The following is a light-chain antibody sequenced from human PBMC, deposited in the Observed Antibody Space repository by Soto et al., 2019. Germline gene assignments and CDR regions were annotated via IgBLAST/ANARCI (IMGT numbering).Light chain of an antibody. J-gene: IGLJ3*02. V-gene: IGLV4-69*01. CDR3: QTWGTGTPGV. Sequence: QPVLTQSPSASASLGASVKLTCTLSSGHSNYAIAWHQQQPEKGPRYLMKLNSDGSHSKGDGIPDRFSGSSSGAERYLTISSLQSEDEADYYFQTWGTGTPGVFGGGTKVTVL. CDR1: SGHSNYA. CDR2: LNSDGSH.